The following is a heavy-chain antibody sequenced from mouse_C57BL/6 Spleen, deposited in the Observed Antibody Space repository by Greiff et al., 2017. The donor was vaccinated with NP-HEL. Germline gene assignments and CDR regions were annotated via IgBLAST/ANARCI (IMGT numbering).Heavy chain of an antibody. CDR3: ARGGYDYDGGNY. J-gene: IGHJ2*01. V-gene: IGHV1-81*01. Sequence: QVQLKQSGAELARPGASVKLSCKASGYTFTSYGISWVKQRTGQGLEWIGEIYPRSGNTYYNEKFKGKATLTADKSSSTAYMELRSLTTEDAAVYFCARGGYDYDGGNYWGQGTTLTVSS. CDR2: IYPRSGNT. CDR1: GYTFTSYG. D-gene: IGHD2-4*01.